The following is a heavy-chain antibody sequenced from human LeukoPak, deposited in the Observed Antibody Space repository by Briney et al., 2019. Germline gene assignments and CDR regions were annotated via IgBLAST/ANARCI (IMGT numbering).Heavy chain of an antibody. Sequence: RGESLKISCKGSGYSFTSYWIGWVRQMPGKGLEWMGIIYPGDSDTRYSPSFQGQVTISADKSISTAYLQWSSLKASDTAMYYCARLNCKQQLSCYYYYYYMDVWGKGTTVTVSS. D-gene: IGHD6-13*01. CDR1: GYSFTSYW. CDR3: ARLNCKQQLSCYYYYYYMDV. CDR2: IYPGDSDT. V-gene: IGHV5-51*01. J-gene: IGHJ6*03.